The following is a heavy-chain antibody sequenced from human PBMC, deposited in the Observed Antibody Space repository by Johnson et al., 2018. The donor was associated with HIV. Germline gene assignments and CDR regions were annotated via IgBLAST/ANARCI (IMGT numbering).Heavy chain of an antibody. V-gene: IGHV3-30-3*01. D-gene: IGHD2-8*01. CDR3: ARALGLEVCAFDI. Sequence: QVQLVESGGGVVQPGRSLRLSCAASGFTFSRYAMHWVRQVPGKGLEWVAVISYDGSNKDYADSVKGRFTISRDNSKNTLYLQMNSLRAEDTAVYYCARALGLEVCAFDIWGQGTMVTVSS. CDR2: ISYDGSNK. CDR1: GFTFSRYA. J-gene: IGHJ3*02.